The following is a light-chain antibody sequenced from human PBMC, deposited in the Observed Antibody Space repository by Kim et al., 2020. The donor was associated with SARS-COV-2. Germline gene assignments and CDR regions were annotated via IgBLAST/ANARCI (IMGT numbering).Light chain of an antibody. Sequence: EIVLTQSPATLSLSPGETATLSCRASESISNYLAWYQQKPGQAPRVLIYEASDRAPGTPARFSGSGSGTDFTLTISSLETEDAAIYYCQQRSNWPPITFGQGTRLEIK. CDR2: EAS. J-gene: IGKJ5*01. CDR1: ESISNY. V-gene: IGKV3-11*01. CDR3: QQRSNWPPIT.